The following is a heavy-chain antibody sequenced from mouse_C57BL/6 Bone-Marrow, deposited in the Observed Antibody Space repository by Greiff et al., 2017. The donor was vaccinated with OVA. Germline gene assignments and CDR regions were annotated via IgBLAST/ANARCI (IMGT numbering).Heavy chain of an antibody. D-gene: IGHD1-1*01. CDR3: AREGDTGVVRGYWYVDV. Sequence: QVQLQQPGAELVMPGASVKLSCKASGYTFTSYWMHWVKQRPGQGLEWIGEIDPSDSYTNYNQKFKGQSTLTVDKSSRTAYMQLSSLTTEDTAVYSGAREGDTGVVRGYWYVDVWGTGTTVTVSS. J-gene: IGHJ1*03. V-gene: IGHV1-69*01. CDR2: IDPSDSYT. CDR1: GYTFTSYW.